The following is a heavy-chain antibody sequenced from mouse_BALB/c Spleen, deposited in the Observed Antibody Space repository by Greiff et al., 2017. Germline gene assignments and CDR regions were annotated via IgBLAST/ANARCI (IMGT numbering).Heavy chain of an antibody. D-gene: IGHD1-1*01. V-gene: IGHV7-3*02. CDR3: ARDCSSYWYFDV. J-gene: IGHJ1*01. CDR1: GFTFTDYY. CDR2: IRNKANGYTT. Sequence: EVKLVESGGGLVQPGGSLKLSCATSGFTFTDYYMSWVRQPPGKALEWLGFIRNKANGYTTEYSASVKGRFTISRDNSQSILYLHMNTLSAEDSATDYGARDCSSYWYFDVWGAGTTVTVSS.